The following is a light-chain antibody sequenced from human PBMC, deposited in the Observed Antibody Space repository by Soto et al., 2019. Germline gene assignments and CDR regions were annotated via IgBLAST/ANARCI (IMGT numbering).Light chain of an antibody. Sequence: EIVLTQSPATLSLSPGERATLSCRASQSVSSYLAWYQQKPGQAPRLLIYDASNRATGIPARFSGSGSGTDFTLTISSLEPEDFAVYYCQQRSNWPVTFGQGTEVEIK. J-gene: IGKJ1*01. CDR1: QSVSSY. CDR2: DAS. CDR3: QQRSNWPVT. V-gene: IGKV3-11*01.